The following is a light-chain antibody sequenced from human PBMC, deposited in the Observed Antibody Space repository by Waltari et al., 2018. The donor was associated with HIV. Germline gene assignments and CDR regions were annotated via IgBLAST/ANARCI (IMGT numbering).Light chain of an antibody. J-gene: IGLJ3*02. CDR1: RSNIGAGYF. CDR2: SDI. CDR3: QSYDSSLRASV. V-gene: IGLV1-40*01. Sequence: QSALTQPPSVSGAPGQRVTIPCTGNRSNIGAGYFVHWYQHLPGTAPKLLAYSDINRPAGGPYRFAGAKAGTSASLVITGLQAEDEADYYCQSYDSSLRASVLGGGTKLTVL.